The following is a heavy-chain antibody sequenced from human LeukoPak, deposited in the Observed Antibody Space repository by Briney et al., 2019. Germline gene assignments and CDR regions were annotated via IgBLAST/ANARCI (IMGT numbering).Heavy chain of an antibody. V-gene: IGHV1-8*01. J-gene: IGHJ4*02. CDR3: ARPFHRIRTFDY. Sequence: ASVKVSCTASGYTFTSYDINWVRQATGQGREWMRWMNPNSGNTGYAQKFQGRVTMTRNTSISTAYMELSSLRSEDTAVYYCARPFHRIRTFDYWGQGTLVTVSS. D-gene: IGHD1-1*01. CDR2: MNPNSGNT. CDR1: GYTFTSYD.